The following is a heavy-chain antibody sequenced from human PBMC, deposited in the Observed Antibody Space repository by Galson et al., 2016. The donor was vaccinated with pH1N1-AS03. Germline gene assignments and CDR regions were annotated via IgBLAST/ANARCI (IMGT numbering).Heavy chain of an antibody. CDR2: VYSTGSV. Sequence: SETLSLTCTVSGDSMRICKWNWIRQPPGKGLEWIGYVYSTGSVNYNPSFKSRVSISVDTSKNQFSLKLRSMTAADTAVYYCAREWSAFDYWGQGTLVTVSS. D-gene: IGHD2-8*01. CDR1: GDSMRICK. J-gene: IGHJ4*02. V-gene: IGHV4-4*08. CDR3: AREWSAFDY.